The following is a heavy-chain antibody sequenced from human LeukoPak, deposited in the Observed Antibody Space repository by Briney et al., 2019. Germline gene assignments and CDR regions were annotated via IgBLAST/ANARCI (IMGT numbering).Heavy chain of an antibody. CDR3: ARGLGIAAAGTHDY. Sequence: SETLSLTCAVYGGSFSGYYWSWIRQPPGKGLEWIGEINHSGSTNYNPSLKSRVTISVDTSKNQFSLKLSSVTAADTAVYYCARGLGIAAAGTHDYWGQGTLVTVSP. CDR1: GGSFSGYY. CDR2: INHSGST. J-gene: IGHJ4*02. V-gene: IGHV4-34*01. D-gene: IGHD6-13*01.